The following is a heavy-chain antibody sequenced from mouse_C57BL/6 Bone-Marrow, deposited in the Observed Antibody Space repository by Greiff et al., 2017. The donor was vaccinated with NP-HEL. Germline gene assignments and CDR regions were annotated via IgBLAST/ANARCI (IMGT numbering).Heavy chain of an antibody. CDR3: TIIPTVVATKDCYFDV. CDR2: IDPETGGT. Sequence: VQLQQSGAELVRPGASVTLSCKASGYTFTDYEMHWVQQPPVHGLEWIGAIDPETGGTAYNQKFKGKAILTADNASRTAYMELRILTSEDSAVYYCTIIPTVVATKDCYFDVWGTGTTVTVSS. J-gene: IGHJ1*03. CDR1: GYTFTDYE. V-gene: IGHV1-15*01. D-gene: IGHD1-1*01.